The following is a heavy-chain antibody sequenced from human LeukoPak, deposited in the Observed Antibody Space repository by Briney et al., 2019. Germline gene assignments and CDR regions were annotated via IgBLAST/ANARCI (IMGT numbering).Heavy chain of an antibody. CDR1: GFTFSSYW. V-gene: IGHV3-7*01. J-gene: IGHJ4*02. D-gene: IGHD3-22*01. CDR3: ARAYYYDSSGYPYYFDY. CDR2: IKQDGREK. Sequence: GGSLRLSCAASGFTFSSYWMSWVRQAPGKGLEWVANIKQDGREKYYVDSVKGRFTISRDNAKNSLYLEMNSLRVEDTAVYYCARAYYYDSSGYPYYFDYWGQGTLVTVSS.